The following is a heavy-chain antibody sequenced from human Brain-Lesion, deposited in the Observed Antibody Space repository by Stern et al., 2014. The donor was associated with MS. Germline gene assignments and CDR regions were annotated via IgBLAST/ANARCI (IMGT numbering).Heavy chain of an antibody. J-gene: IGHJ6*02. V-gene: IGHV4-30-4*01. CDR1: GGSISSDTYY. Sequence: VQLEESAPGLVKPSQTLSLTCTVSGGSISSDTYYWSWIRQPPGKGLEWIGYIYFSGNSQYNPSLKSRVIISVDTSKNEFSLKMSSVTVADTAVYYCARLPNYDFWGRLNYYVMDVWGQGTTVSVSS. D-gene: IGHD3-3*01. CDR2: IYFSGNS. CDR3: ARLPNYDFWGRLNYYVMDV.